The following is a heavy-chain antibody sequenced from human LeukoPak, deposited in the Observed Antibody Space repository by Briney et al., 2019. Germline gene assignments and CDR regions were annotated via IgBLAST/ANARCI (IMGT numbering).Heavy chain of an antibody. V-gene: IGHV3-7*01. Sequence: PGGSLRLSSAASGFTFSSYWMSWVRQAPGKGVEWVANIKQDGREKYYVDSVKGRFTISRDNAKNSLYLQMNSLRAEDTAVYYCARVEDYDILTGFDYWGQGTLVTVSS. D-gene: IGHD3-9*01. CDR1: GFTFSSYW. J-gene: IGHJ4*02. CDR2: IKQDGREK. CDR3: ARVEDYDILTGFDY.